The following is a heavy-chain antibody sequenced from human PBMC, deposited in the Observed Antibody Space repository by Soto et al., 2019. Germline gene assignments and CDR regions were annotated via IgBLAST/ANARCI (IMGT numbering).Heavy chain of an antibody. J-gene: IGHJ5*02. V-gene: IGHV1-8*01. CDR2: ISPSGGNT. Sequence: ASVKVSCKASGYTFTSYDINWVRQAPGQGLEWMGWISPSGGNTGYAQKFQGRVTMTRDTSTSTVYMELSSLRSEDTAVYYCARDIVVVPAAPSGWFDPWGQGTLVTVSS. CDR3: ARDIVVVPAAPSGWFDP. CDR1: GYTFTSYD. D-gene: IGHD2-2*01.